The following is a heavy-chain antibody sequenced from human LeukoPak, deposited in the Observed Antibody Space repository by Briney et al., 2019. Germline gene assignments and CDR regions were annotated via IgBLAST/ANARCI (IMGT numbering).Heavy chain of an antibody. J-gene: IGHJ4*02. Sequence: GGSLRLSCAASGFTSSSYWMSWVRQAPGKGLEWVANINQHGADKYYVDSVRGRFTISRDNAKNSLYPQMNSLRAEDTAVYYCAANGGPFDFWGQGTLVTVSS. CDR3: AANGGPFDF. D-gene: IGHD4-23*01. CDR2: INQHGADK. CDR1: GFTSSSYW. V-gene: IGHV3-7*05.